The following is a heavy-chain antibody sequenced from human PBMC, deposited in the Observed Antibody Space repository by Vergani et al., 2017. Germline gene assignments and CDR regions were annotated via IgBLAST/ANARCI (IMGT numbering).Heavy chain of an antibody. CDR2: INSDGSST. CDR3: ARDLGYYDYIWGSYRDEESAFDI. Sequence: EVQLVESGGGLVQPGGSLRLSCAASGFTFSSYWMHWVRQAPGKGLVWVSRINSDGSSTSYADSVKGRFTISRDNAKNTLYLQMNSLRAEDTAVYYCARDLGYYDYIWGSYRDEESAFDIWGQGTMVTVSS. CDR1: GFTFSSYW. D-gene: IGHD3-16*02. V-gene: IGHV3-74*01. J-gene: IGHJ3*02.